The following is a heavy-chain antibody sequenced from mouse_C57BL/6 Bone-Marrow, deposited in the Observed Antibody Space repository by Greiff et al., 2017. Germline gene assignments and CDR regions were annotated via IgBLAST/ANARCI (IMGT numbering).Heavy chain of an antibody. CDR3: ARQNYYGSSPLYFDV. CDR2: ISNLAYSI. J-gene: IGHJ1*03. D-gene: IGHD1-1*01. Sequence: EVMLVESGGGLVQPGGSLKLSCAASGFTFSDYGMAWVRQAPRKGPEWVAFISNLAYSIYYADTVTGRFTISRENAKNTLYLEMSSLRSEDTAMYYCARQNYYGSSPLYFDVWGTGTTVTVSS. CDR1: GFTFSDYG. V-gene: IGHV5-15*01.